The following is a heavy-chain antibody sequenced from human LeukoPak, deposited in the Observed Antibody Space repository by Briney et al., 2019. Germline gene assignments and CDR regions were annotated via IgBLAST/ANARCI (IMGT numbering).Heavy chain of an antibody. J-gene: IGHJ4*02. CDR1: GYSVSSNYY. D-gene: IGHD2-21*01. CDR3: ARGNSDRFPPYMDY. Sequence: SETLSLTCTVSGYSVSSNYYWGWIRQPPGKGLEWIGSIYHSGSTYYNPSLKSRVTISVDTSKNQISLRLSSVTAADTAIYYCARGNSDRFPPYMDYWGQGILVIVSS. CDR2: IYHSGST. V-gene: IGHV4-38-2*02.